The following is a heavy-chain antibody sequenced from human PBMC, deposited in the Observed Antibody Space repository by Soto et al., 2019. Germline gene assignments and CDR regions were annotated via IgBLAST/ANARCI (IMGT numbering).Heavy chain of an antibody. V-gene: IGHV1-24*01. J-gene: IGHJ6*02. CDR3: TTPAAIRSYYYYGMDV. D-gene: IGHD2-2*01. Sequence: QVQLVQSGAEVKKPGASVKVSCKVSGYTLTELFMHWVRQAPGKGLEWMGGFDPEDGETIYAQKFQGRVTMTEDTSTDTAYMELSSLISEDTAVYYCTTPAAIRSYYYYGMDVWGQGTTVTVSS. CDR2: FDPEDGET. CDR1: GYTLTELF.